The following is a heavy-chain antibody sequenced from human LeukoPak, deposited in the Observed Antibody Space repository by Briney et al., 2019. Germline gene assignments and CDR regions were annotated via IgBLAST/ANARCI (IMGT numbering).Heavy chain of an antibody. CDR1: GFTFSSYS. J-gene: IGHJ3*01. D-gene: IGHD3-22*01. V-gene: IGHV3-30*19. Sequence: GGSLRLSCSASGFTFSSYSMNWVRQAPGKGLEWVAVISHDGGTKYYAEFLKGRLSISRDNSRNTMYLQMNSLRTEDTAVYYCARASTWVPGKDSSGYYYPYAFDVWGQGTRVTVSS. CDR2: ISHDGGTK. CDR3: ARASTWVPGKDSSGYYYPYAFDV.